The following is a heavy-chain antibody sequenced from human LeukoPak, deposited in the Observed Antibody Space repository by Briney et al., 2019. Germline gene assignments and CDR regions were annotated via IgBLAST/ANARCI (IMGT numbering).Heavy chain of an antibody. CDR2: IGSSSSDI. Sequence: GGSLRLSCAASGFTFSSYAMSWVRQAPGRGLEWVSSIGSSSSDIYYADSVKGRFAISRDNAKNSLYLQMNNLRAEDTAVYYCARRYYDSSGYDYWGQGTLVTVSS. CDR3: ARRYYDSSGYDY. V-gene: IGHV3-21*06. D-gene: IGHD3-22*01. J-gene: IGHJ4*02. CDR1: GFTFSSYA.